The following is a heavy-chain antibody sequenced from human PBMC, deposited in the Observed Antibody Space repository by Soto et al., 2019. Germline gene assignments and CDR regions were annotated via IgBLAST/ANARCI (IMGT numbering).Heavy chain of an antibody. Sequence: QVHLVESGGGVVQVGKSLRLSCAASIFTFSDYGMDWVRQAPGKGLEWVTFISYDGTKELYADSVKGRFAISRDNSQNTLYLQMNSLRTEDTAVYYCAREGYSMMGVNSWFATWGQGTLVTVSS. J-gene: IGHJ5*02. CDR2: ISYDGTKE. V-gene: IGHV3-30*03. CDR1: IFTFSDYG. D-gene: IGHD4-4*01. CDR3: AREGYSMMGVNSWFAT.